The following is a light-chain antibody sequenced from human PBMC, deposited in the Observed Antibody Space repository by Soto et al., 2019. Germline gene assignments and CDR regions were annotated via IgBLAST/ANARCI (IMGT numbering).Light chain of an antibody. CDR1: QSISRW. Sequence: DIQMTQSPSTLSASVGDRVTITCRARQSISRWLAWYQQKPRKAPKLLIYDASILESGVPSRFSGSGSGTEFTLTISSLQPDDFATYYCQQYNSYRTFGQGTKVDIK. J-gene: IGKJ1*01. V-gene: IGKV1-5*01. CDR2: DAS. CDR3: QQYNSYRT.